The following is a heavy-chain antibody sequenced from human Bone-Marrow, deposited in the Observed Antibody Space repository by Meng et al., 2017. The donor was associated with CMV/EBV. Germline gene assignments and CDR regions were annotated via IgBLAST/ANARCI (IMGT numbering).Heavy chain of an antibody. D-gene: IGHD4-17*01. J-gene: IGHJ6*02. CDR1: GGTFSSYA. Sequence: SVKVSCKASGGTFSSYAISWVRQAPGQGLEWMGGIIPIFGTANYAQKFQGRVTITTDESTSTAYMELSSLRSEDTAVYYCARPRGTVTTYVVENYYYGMDVWGQGTTVTGS. CDR2: IIPIFGTA. V-gene: IGHV1-69*05. CDR3: ARPRGTVTTYVVENYYYGMDV.